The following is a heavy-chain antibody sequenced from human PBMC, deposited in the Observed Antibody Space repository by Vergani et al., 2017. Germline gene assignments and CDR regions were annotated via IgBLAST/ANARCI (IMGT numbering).Heavy chain of an antibody. Sequence: EVQLVESGGGLVQPGGSLRLSCAASGFTFSSYSMNWVRQAPGKGLEWVSYISSSSSTIYYADSVKGRCTISRDNAKNSLYMQMNSLRAEDTAVYYCARDPGAGGDAVDIWGQGTMVTVSS. CDR3: ARDPGAGGDAVDI. D-gene: IGHD3-10*01. J-gene: IGHJ3*02. V-gene: IGHV3-48*01. CDR1: GFTFSSYS. CDR2: ISSSSSTI.